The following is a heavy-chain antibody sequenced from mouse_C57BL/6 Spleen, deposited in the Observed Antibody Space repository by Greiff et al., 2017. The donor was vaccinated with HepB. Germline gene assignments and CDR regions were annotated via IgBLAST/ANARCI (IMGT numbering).Heavy chain of an antibody. Sequence: QVQLQQPGAELVMPGASVKLSCKASGYTFTSYWMHWVKQRPGQGLEWIGEIDPSDSYTNYNQKFKGKSTLTVDKSSSTAYMQLSSLTSEDSAVYYCARRVYYCSAMDYWGQGTSVTVSS. V-gene: IGHV1-69*01. CDR3: ARRVYYCSAMDY. D-gene: IGHD1-1*01. J-gene: IGHJ4*01. CDR2: IDPSDSYT. CDR1: GYTFTSYW.